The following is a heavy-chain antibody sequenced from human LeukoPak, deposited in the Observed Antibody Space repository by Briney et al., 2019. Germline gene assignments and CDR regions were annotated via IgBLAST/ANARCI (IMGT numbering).Heavy chain of an antibody. CDR3: ARDSSGCPFDY. Sequence: GGSLRLSCAASGFTFSSSAMSWVRQAPGKGLEWVSAISGSGGSTYYADSVKGRFTISRDNSKNTLYLQMNSLRAEDTAVYYCARDSSGCPFDYWGQGTLVTVSS. V-gene: IGHV3-23*01. J-gene: IGHJ4*02. D-gene: IGHD6-19*01. CDR1: GFTFSSSA. CDR2: ISGSGGST.